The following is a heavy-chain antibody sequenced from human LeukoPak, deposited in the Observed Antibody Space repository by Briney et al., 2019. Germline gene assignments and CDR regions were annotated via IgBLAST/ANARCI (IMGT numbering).Heavy chain of an antibody. Sequence: ASVRVSCKASGYSFTSYYMHWVRQAPGQGLEWMGWINPNSGGTNYAQKFQGRVTMTRDTSISTAYMELSRLRSDDTAVYYCARFSSGWPGTTYYYYGMDVWGQGTTVTVSS. CDR3: ARFSSGWPGTTYYYYGMDV. J-gene: IGHJ6*02. CDR1: GYSFTSYY. D-gene: IGHD6-19*01. V-gene: IGHV1-2*02. CDR2: INPNSGGT.